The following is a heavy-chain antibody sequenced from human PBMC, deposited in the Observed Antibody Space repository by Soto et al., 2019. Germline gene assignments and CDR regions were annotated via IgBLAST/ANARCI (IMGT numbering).Heavy chain of an antibody. CDR1: GGSISSYY. J-gene: IGHJ4*02. V-gene: IGHV4-59*01. D-gene: IGHD3-16*01. CDR3: ARRYGCNFDY. Sequence: QVQLQESGPGLVKPSETLSLTCTVSGGSISSYYWSWIRQPPGKGLEWIGYIYYSGSTNYNPSLKSRVTISVDTSKNQFSLKLSSVTAADTAVYYCARRYGCNFDYWGQRTLVTVSS. CDR2: IYYSGST.